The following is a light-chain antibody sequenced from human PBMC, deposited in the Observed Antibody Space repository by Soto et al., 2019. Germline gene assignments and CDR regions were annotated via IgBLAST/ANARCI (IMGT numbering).Light chain of an antibody. V-gene: IGLV2-14*01. CDR2: DVS. CDR1: SSDVGGYNY. J-gene: IGLJ1*01. CDR3: SSYTYSSTNYV. Sequence: QSALTQPASVSGSPGQSITISCTGTSSDVGGYNYVSWYQQHPGKAPKLMIYDVSNRPSGVSYRFSGSKPGNTASLTISGLQAEDEADYYCSSYTYSSTNYVFGTGTKVTVL.